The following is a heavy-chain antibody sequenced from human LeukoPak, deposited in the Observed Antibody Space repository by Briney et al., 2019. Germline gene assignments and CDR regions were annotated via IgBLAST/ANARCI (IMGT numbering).Heavy chain of an antibody. CDR2: IYPGDSDT. V-gene: IGHV5-51*01. J-gene: IGHJ3*02. CDR1: GYSFTIYW. CDR3: ARRRPHDGFDI. Sequence: GESLKISCKGSGYSFTIYWIGWVRQMPGEGLEWMGIIYPGDSDTRYSPSFQGQVTISADRSISTAYLQWSSLKASDTAMYYCARRRPHDGFDIWGQGTLVTVSS.